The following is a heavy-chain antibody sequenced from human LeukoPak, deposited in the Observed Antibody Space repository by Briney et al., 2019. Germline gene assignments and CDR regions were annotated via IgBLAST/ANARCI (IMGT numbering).Heavy chain of an antibody. V-gene: IGHV3-23*01. J-gene: IGHJ4*02. D-gene: IGHD3-22*01. Sequence: GGSLRLSCAVSGFSFSDYAMYWVRQAPGKGLQWVSLSSGDGSTTLYADSVKGRFTISRDNSMNTVYLQMKSLRAEDTAVYYCAKDRGGWTSGYYSTHKWGQGTPVTVSS. CDR3: AKDRGGWTSGYYSTHK. CDR2: SSGDGSTT. CDR1: GFSFSDYA.